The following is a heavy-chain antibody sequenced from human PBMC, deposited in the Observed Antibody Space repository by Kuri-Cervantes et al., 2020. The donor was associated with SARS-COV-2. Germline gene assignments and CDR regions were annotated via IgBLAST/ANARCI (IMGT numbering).Heavy chain of an antibody. CDR3: ARDQGGYYMDV. D-gene: IGHD3-16*01. CDR2: INHSGST. CDR1: GGSFSGYY. J-gene: IGHJ6*03. Sequence: SETLSLTCAVYGGSFSGYYWSWIRQPPGKGLEWIGEINHSGSTNYNPSLKSRVTISVDTSKNQFSLKLGSVTAADTAVYYCARDQGGYYMDVWGKGTTVTVSS. V-gene: IGHV4-34*01.